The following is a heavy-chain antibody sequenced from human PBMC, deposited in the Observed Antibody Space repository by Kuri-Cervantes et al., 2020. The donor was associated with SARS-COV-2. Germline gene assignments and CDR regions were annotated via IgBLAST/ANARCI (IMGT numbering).Heavy chain of an antibody. CDR2: INPNSGGT. Sequence: ASVKVSCKASGYTFTGYYMHWVRQAPGQGLEWMGWINPNSGGTNYAQKFQGRVTMTRDTSISTAYMELSRLGSDDTAVYYCARAYLWSGYYTDYYMDVWGKGTTVTVSS. CDR3: ARAYLWSGYYTDYYMDV. CDR1: GYTFTGYY. D-gene: IGHD3-3*01. J-gene: IGHJ6*03. V-gene: IGHV1-2*02.